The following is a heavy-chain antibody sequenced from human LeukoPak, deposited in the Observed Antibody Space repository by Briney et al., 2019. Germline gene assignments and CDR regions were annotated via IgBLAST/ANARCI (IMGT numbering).Heavy chain of an antibody. V-gene: IGHV3-7*01. J-gene: IGHJ4*02. CDR2: INQDRSGK. D-gene: IGHD5-18*01. CDR3: ARDPENEYSYGYGDY. CDR1: GCSFRSCW. Sequence: PGGALSLSCAASGCSFRSCWMRGVGQAPGRGREGVAFINQDRSGKHHVDSVTGGFTISRDNADKSLSLQINSLRAEDTAVYYCARDPENEYSYGYGDYWGQGTLVTVSS.